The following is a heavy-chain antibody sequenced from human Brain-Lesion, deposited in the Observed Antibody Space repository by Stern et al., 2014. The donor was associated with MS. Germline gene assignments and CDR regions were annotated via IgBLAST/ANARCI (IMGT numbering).Heavy chain of an antibody. J-gene: IGHJ4*02. CDR1: GGSITSSSYY. D-gene: IGHD1-26*01. CDR2: VYYTGST. Sequence: VQLVESGPGLVKPSETLSLTCTVSGGSITSSSYYWGWIRQPPGRGLEYIGTVYYTGSTFYDPSLKGRIPISVDTSKTQVALKLTSVTAADTAVYYCVRPDIMGTIWNWGQGTLVTVSS. CDR3: VRPDIMGTIWN. V-gene: IGHV4-39*01.